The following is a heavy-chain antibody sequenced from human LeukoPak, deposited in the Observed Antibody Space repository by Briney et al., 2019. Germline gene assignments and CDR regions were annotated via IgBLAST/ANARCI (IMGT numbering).Heavy chain of an antibody. CDR3: AREPTYSNRTYYYYYMDV. V-gene: IGHV3-21*01. D-gene: IGHD4-11*01. CDR1: GFTFSSYS. J-gene: IGHJ6*03. CDR2: ISSSSSYI. Sequence: GGSLRLSCAASGFTFSSYSMNWVRQAPGKGLEWVSSISSSSSYIYYADSVKGRFTISRDNAKNSLYLQMNSLRAEDTAVYYCAREPTYSNRTYYYYYMDVWGKGTTVTVSS.